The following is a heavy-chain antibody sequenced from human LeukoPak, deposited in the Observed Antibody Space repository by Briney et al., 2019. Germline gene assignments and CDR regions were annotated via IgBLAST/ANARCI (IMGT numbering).Heavy chain of an antibody. CDR2: IYYSGST. Sequence: SETLSLTCTVSGVSISSGDYYWSWIRQPPGKGLEWIGYIYYSGSTYYNPSLKSRVTISVDTSKNQFSLKLSSVTAADTAVYYCARQALYYYDSSGYYYYYGMDVWGQGTTVTVSS. V-gene: IGHV4-30-4*01. CDR1: GVSISSGDYY. CDR3: ARQALYYYDSSGYYYYYGMDV. J-gene: IGHJ6*02. D-gene: IGHD3-22*01.